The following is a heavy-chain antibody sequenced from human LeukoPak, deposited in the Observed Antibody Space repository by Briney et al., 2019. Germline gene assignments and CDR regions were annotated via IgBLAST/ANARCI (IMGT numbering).Heavy chain of an antibody. D-gene: IGHD6-6*01. CDR2: ISYDGSNK. Sequence: TGGSLRLSCAASGFTFSSYAMHGVRQAPGKGLEWVAVISYDGSNKYYADSVKGRFTISRDNSKNTLYLQMNSLRAEDTAVYYCARDPLGSAYYGMDVWGQGTTVTVSS. CDR3: ARDPLGSAYYGMDV. V-gene: IGHV3-30-3*01. J-gene: IGHJ6*02. CDR1: GFTFSSYA.